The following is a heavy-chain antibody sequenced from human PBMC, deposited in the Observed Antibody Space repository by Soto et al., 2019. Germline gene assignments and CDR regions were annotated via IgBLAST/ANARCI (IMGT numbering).Heavy chain of an antibody. V-gene: IGHV1-69*08. CDR3: ARDFSSIAAPGNWFDP. CDR1: GGTFSSYT. J-gene: IGHJ5*02. CDR2: LIPILGIA. D-gene: IGHD6-6*01. Sequence: QVQLVQSGAEVKKPGSSVKVSCKASGGTFSSYTISWVRQAPGQGLEWMGRLIPILGIANYAQKFQGRVTITADKSTSTAYMELSSLRSEDTAVYYCARDFSSIAAPGNWFDPWGQGTLVTVSS.